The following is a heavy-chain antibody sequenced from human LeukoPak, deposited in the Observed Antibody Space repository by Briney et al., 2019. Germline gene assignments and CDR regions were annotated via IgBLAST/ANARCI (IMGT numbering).Heavy chain of an antibody. CDR2: INTNTGNP. V-gene: IGHV7-4-1*02. D-gene: IGHD1-1*01. CDR3: ARGGLNVYYYYYGMDV. J-gene: IGHJ6*02. Sequence: ASVKVSCKASGYSFNSYAMNWVRQAPGQGLEWMGWINTNTGNPTYAQGFTGRFVFSLDTSVSTAYLQISSLKAEDTAVYYCARGGLNVYYYYYGMDVWGQGTTVTVSS. CDR1: GYSFNSYA.